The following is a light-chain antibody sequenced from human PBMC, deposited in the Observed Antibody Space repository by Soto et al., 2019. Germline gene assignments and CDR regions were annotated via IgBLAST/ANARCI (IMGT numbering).Light chain of an antibody. CDR2: DNN. Sequence: QSVLTQPPSVSAAPGQTVTISCSGSSSNIGIYFVSWYQQFPGTAPKVLIYDNNKRPSGIPDRFSGSKSGSSATLGVTGLQTGDEADYYCGTWDSSLSAVVFGGGTKLTVL. J-gene: IGLJ2*01. V-gene: IGLV1-51*01. CDR1: SSNIGIYF. CDR3: GTWDSSLSAVV.